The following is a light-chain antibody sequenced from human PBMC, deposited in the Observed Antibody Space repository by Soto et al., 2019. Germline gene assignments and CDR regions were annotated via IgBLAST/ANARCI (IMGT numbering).Light chain of an antibody. J-gene: IGKJ4*01. Sequence: EIVLTQSPATLSLSPGGRATLSCRVSQNINIYLAWYQQKLGQAPRLLIYDSSIRATCIPAMFSGSGSGTDITLTISSLEPEDFGVYYCQQRYSWPLTFGGGTKVEIK. CDR2: DSS. CDR3: QQRYSWPLT. CDR1: QNINIY. V-gene: IGKV3-11*01.